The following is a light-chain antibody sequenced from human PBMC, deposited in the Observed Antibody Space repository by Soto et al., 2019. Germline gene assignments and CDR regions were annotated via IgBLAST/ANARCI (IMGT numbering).Light chain of an antibody. CDR2: DVN. Sequence: QSALTQPRSVSGSPGQSVTISCTGTSSDVRDNDYVSWYQHHPGKAPKLMIYDVNKRPSGVPDRFSGSKSGNTASLTISGLQAEDESDYYCCSPAGTYLVFGGGTKLTVL. CDR3: CSPAGTYLV. CDR1: SSDVRDNDY. V-gene: IGLV2-11*01. J-gene: IGLJ3*02.